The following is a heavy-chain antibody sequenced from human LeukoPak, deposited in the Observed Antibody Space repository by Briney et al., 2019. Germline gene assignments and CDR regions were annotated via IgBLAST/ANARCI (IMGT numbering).Heavy chain of an antibody. CDR3: ARGLPYCSSTSCASIDY. CDR2: INPSGGST. D-gene: IGHD2-2*01. Sequence: ASVKVSCKASGGTFSSYAISWVRQAPGQGLEWMGIINPSGGSTSYAQRFQGRVTMTRDMSTSTVYMELSSLRSEDTAVYYCARGLPYCSSTSCASIDYWGQGTLVTVSS. V-gene: IGHV1-46*01. CDR1: GGTFSSYA. J-gene: IGHJ4*02.